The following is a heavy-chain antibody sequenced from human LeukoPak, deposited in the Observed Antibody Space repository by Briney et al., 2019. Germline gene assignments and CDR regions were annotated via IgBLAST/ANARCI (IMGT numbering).Heavy chain of an antibody. D-gene: IGHD6-19*01. CDR1: GYSFTSYW. J-gene: IGHJ4*02. V-gene: IGHV5-51*01. CDR2: IYPGDSVT. Sequence: GESLKISCKGSGYSFTSYWIGWVRQMPGKGLEWMGIIYPGDSVTRYSPSFQGQVTISADNSISTAYLQWNSLKASDTAMYYCARQRYSSDIDYWGQGTLVTVSS. CDR3: ARQRYSSDIDY.